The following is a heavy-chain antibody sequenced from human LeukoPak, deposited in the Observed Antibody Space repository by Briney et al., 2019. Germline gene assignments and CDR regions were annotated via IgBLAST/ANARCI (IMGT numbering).Heavy chain of an antibody. CDR2: ISWNSGSI. D-gene: IGHD6-13*01. J-gene: IGHJ4*02. Sequence: GGSLRLSCAASGFTFDDYAMHWVRQAPGKGLEWVSGISWNSGSIGYADSVKGRFTISRDNAKKTLYPQMNSLRAEDTAVYYCAAASSHRIAAAGEYWGQGTLVTVSS. V-gene: IGHV3-9*01. CDR1: GFTFDDYA. CDR3: AAASSHRIAAAGEY.